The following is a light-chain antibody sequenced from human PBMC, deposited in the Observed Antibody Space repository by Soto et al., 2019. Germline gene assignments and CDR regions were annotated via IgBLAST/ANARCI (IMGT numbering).Light chain of an antibody. CDR1: QSVSSSY. CDR3: QHYHSSPFT. V-gene: IGKV3-20*01. CDR2: AAS. J-gene: IGKJ3*01. Sequence: EIVLTQSPGTLSLSPGERATLSCRASQSVSSSYLAWYQQKPGQAPRLLIYAASSRATGIPDRFSGGGSGTDFTLTISRLEPEDFAVYYCQHYHSSPFTFGPGTKVDLK.